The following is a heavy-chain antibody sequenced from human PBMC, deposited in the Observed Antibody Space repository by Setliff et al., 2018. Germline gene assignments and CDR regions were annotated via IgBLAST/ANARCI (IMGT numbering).Heavy chain of an antibody. CDR2: VYTSGST. CDR3: ARDKGGGYFDS. J-gene: IGHJ4*02. CDR1: GGSISSYY. D-gene: IGHD3-16*01. Sequence: SETLSLTCTVSGGSISSYYWSWIRQPPGKGLEWIGYVYTSGSTNYNPSLKSRVTISVDTSKNQFSLKLSSVTAADTAVYFCARDKGGGYFDSWGQGTLVTVSS. V-gene: IGHV4-4*08.